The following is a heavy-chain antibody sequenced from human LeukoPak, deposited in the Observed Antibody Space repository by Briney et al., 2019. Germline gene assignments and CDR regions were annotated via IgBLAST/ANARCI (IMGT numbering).Heavy chain of an antibody. Sequence: ASVKVSCKASGGTFSSYAISWVRQAPGQGLEWMGGIIPIFGTANYAQKFQGRVTITTDESTSTAYMELSSLRSEDTAVYYCARAVGVEMATYFDYWGQGTLVTVSS. CDR3: ARAVGVEMATYFDY. D-gene: IGHD5-24*01. CDR1: GGTFSSYA. CDR2: IIPIFGTA. V-gene: IGHV1-69*05. J-gene: IGHJ4*02.